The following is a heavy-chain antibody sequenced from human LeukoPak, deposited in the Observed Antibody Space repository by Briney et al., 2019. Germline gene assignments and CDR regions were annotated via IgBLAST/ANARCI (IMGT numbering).Heavy chain of an antibody. CDR1: GFTFSSYG. CDR2: IWYDGSNQ. V-gene: IGHV3-33*01. Sequence: GGSLRLSCAASGFTFSSYGMHWVRQAPGKGLEWVAVIWYDGSNQYYADFVKGRFTISRDNSKNTLYLQMNSLRAEDTAVYYCAREPYYYDSIELDYWGQGTLVTVSS. CDR3: AREPYYYDSIELDY. J-gene: IGHJ4*02. D-gene: IGHD3-22*01.